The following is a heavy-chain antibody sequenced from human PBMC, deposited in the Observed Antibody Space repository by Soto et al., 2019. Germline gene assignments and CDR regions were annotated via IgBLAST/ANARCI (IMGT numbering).Heavy chain of an antibody. Sequence: GGSLRLSCAASGFTFSSYGMHWVRQAPGKGLEWVAVISYDGSNKYYADSVKGRFTISRDNSKNTLYLQMNSLSAEDTAVYYCAKDSQGEAYYNWNFIPHYYFDYWGQGTLVTVSS. J-gene: IGHJ4*02. V-gene: IGHV3-30*18. D-gene: IGHD1-7*01. CDR1: GFTFSSYG. CDR2: ISYDGSNK. CDR3: AKDSQGEAYYNWNFIPHYYFDY.